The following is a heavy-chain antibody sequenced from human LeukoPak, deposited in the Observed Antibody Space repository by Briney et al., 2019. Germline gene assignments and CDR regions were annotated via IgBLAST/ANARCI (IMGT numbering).Heavy chain of an antibody. Sequence: SETLSLTCTVSGGSISSYYWSWIRQPPGKGLEWIGYIFYSGSTYYNPSLKSRVTVSVDTSKNQFSLKLSSVTAADTAVYYCASISTAKNYWGQGTLVTVSS. CDR3: ASISTAKNY. D-gene: IGHD5-18*01. CDR1: GGSISSYY. J-gene: IGHJ4*02. CDR2: IFYSGST. V-gene: IGHV4-59*08.